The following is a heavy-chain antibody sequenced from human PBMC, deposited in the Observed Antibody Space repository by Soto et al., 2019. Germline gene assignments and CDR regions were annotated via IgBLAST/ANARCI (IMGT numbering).Heavy chain of an antibody. CDR1: GGSISDYY. CDR3: ARERGGWIGVLLPHGWFDP. Sequence: SSETLSLTCTVSGGSISDYYWSWIRQPPGKGLEWIGYILYTGYTNYNPSLKRRITISTDTSRNQFSLRLSSVTAADTPMYYCARERGGWIGVLLPHGWFDPWGQGTLVTVSS. J-gene: IGHJ5*02. V-gene: IGHV4-59*01. CDR2: ILYTGYT. D-gene: IGHD3-10*01.